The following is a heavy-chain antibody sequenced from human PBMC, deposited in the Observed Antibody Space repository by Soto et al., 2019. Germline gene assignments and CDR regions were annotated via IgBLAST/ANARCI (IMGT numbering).Heavy chain of an antibody. Sequence: QVQLVQSGAEVKQPGASVRLSCKSSGYTFRAYPIHWVRPAPGQGLEWMGRIHTGSGNTQYSQKTQGRVTITRDKSATTACMELSSLSSEDTAVYYCARPLYGGDSPYDFWGQGTLVTVSS. J-gene: IGHJ4*02. CDR2: IHTGSGNT. CDR1: GYTFRAYP. V-gene: IGHV1-3*04. D-gene: IGHD2-21*02. CDR3: ARPLYGGDSPYDF.